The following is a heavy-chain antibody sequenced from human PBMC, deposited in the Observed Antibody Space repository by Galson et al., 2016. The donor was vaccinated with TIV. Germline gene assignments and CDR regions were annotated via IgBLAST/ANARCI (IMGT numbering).Heavy chain of an antibody. J-gene: IGHJ4*02. CDR3: ARGFRSYYFDY. CDR2: ISYDRSDK. Sequence: SLRLSCAASGFTFGSYGMHWVRHVPGKGLEWVAFISYDRSDKHYADSVKGRFTISRDNSKNTLYLQMSSLRPEDTAVYYCARGFRSYYFDYWGQGTLVTVSS. D-gene: IGHD3-10*01. CDR1: GFTFGSYG. V-gene: IGHV3-30-3*01.